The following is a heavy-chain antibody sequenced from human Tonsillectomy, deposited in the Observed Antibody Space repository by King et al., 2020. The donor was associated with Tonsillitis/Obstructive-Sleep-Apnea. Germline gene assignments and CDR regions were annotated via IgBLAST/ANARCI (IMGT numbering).Heavy chain of an antibody. J-gene: IGHJ4*02. D-gene: IGHD2-15*01. Sequence: LQLVQSGAEVKKPGSSVKVSCKASGGTFSSYAISWVRQAPGQGLEWMGGIIPIFGTAIYAQKFRGRVTITADESTSTASMELSSLRSEDTAVYSWARGVGGHCSGGSCYSGDYWGQGTLVTVSS. CDR2: IIPIFGTA. CDR3: ARGVGGHCSGGSCYSGDY. CDR1: GGTFSSYA. V-gene: IGHV1-69*01.